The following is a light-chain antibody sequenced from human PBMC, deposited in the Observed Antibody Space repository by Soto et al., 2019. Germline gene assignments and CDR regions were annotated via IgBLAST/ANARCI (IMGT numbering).Light chain of an antibody. CDR1: SSDVGSYNL. J-gene: IGLJ1*01. CDR3: CSSAGSSTFAFYV. V-gene: IGLV2-23*02. CDR2: EVS. Sequence: QSVLTQPASVSGSPGQSITISCTGTSSDVGSYNLVSWYQQHPGKAPKLMIYEVSKRPSGVSNRFSGSKSGNTASLTISGLQAEDEADYYCCSSAGSSTFAFYVFGTGTKVTVL.